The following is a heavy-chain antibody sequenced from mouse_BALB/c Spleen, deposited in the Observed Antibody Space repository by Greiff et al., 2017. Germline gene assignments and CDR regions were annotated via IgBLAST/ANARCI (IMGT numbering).Heavy chain of an antibody. Sequence: QVQLKESGPGLVAPSQSLSITCTVSGFSLTSYDISWIRQPPGKGLEWLGVIWTGGGTNYNSAFMSRLSISKDNSKSQVFLKMNSLQTDDTAIYYCVRAGGYDAWLAYWGQGTLVTVSA. CDR3: VRAGGYDAWLAY. J-gene: IGHJ3*01. V-gene: IGHV2-9-2*01. CDR1: GFSLTSYD. D-gene: IGHD2-2*01. CDR2: IWTGGGT.